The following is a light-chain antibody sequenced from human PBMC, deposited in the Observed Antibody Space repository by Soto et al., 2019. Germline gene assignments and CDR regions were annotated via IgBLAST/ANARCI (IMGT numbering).Light chain of an antibody. CDR2: KVS. CDR3: MQGTHSFS. Sequence: DVVMTQSPLSLPVTLGQPASISCRSSQSLVSSDGNTYLDWFQQRPGRSPRRLIYKVSNRDAGVPGRIRRNWSGNYFPMKISRVEAEDGWVFYCMQGTHSFSFGQGTRLEIK. V-gene: IGKV2-30*01. CDR1: QSLVSSDGNTY. J-gene: IGKJ5*01.